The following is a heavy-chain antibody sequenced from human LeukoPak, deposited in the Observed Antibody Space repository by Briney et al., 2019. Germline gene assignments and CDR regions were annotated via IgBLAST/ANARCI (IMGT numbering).Heavy chain of an antibody. Sequence: SETRSLTCTVSGGSISSYYWSWIRQPPGKGLEWIGYIYYSGSTNYNPSLKSRVTISVDTSKNQFSLKLSSVTAADTAVYYCARASGRYDFWSGYYNYYMDVWGKGTTVTVSS. CDR3: ARASGRYDFWSGYYNYYMDV. CDR1: GGSISSYY. V-gene: IGHV4-59*01. J-gene: IGHJ6*03. D-gene: IGHD3-3*01. CDR2: IYYSGST.